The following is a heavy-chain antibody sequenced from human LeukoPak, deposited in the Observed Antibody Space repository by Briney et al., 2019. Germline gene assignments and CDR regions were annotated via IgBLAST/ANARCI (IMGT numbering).Heavy chain of an antibody. D-gene: IGHD3-10*01. Sequence: PGGSLRLSCGASRFTFSTYGMSWVRQAPGKGLKWVSAISGSGGSTYYADSVKGRFTISRDNSKNTLYLQMNSLRAEDTAVYSCARVNDYDSGSLYRPTDYWGQGTLVTVSS. J-gene: IGHJ4*02. CDR2: ISGSGGST. V-gene: IGHV3-23*01. CDR3: ARVNDYDSGSLYRPTDY. CDR1: RFTFSTYG.